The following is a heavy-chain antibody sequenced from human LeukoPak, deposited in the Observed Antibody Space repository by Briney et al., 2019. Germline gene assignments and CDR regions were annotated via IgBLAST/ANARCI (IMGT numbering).Heavy chain of an antibody. CDR1: GFTFSSYW. J-gene: IGHJ4*02. Sequence: GGSLRLSCAASGFTFSSYWMSWVRQAPGKGLEWVANIKQDGSEKYYVDSVKGRFTISRDNAKNSLYLQMNSLRAEDTAVYYCAREDTMVRGVILSWGQGTLVTVSS. CDR3: AREDTMVRGVILS. V-gene: IGHV3-7*01. CDR2: IKQDGSEK. D-gene: IGHD3-10*01.